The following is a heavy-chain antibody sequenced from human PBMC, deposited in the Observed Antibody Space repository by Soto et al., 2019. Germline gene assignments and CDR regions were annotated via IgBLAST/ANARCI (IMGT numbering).Heavy chain of an antibody. Sequence: EVQLLESGGGLVQPGGSLRLSCAASGFTFSSYAMSWVRQAPGKGLEWVSAISGSGGSTYYADSVKGRFTISRDNSKNTPYQQMNSLRAEDTAVYYCAKTRAYYDFWSGSSNNWFDPWGQGTLVTVSS. V-gene: IGHV3-23*01. CDR2: ISGSGGST. CDR1: GFTFSSYA. CDR3: AKTRAYYDFWSGSSNNWFDP. D-gene: IGHD3-3*01. J-gene: IGHJ5*02.